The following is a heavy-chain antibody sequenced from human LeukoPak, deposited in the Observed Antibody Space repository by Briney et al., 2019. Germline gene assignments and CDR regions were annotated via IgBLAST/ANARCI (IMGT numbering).Heavy chain of an antibody. CDR2: IYYNGRSGNT. CDR1: DDSISRRGYY. J-gene: IGHJ4*02. D-gene: IGHD5/OR15-5a*01. V-gene: IGHV4-31*03. Sequence: SETLSLTCSVSDDSISRRGYYWSWLRQRPGMGLEWMGYIYYNGRSGNTYYNLALKSRVTMSIDTGEKHFSLRLTSVTVADTAVYYCANSLPTVSTRNYFDYWGQGTLVIVSS. CDR3: ANSLPTVSTRNYFDY.